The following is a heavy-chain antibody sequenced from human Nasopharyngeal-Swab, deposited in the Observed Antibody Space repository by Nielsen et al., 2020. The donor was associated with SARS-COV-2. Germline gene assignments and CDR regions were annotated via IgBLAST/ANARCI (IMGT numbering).Heavy chain of an antibody. D-gene: IGHD6-19*01. J-gene: IGHJ4*02. Sequence: SETLSLTCTVSGGSIRSSSYYWGWIRQPPGKGLEWIGSIYYSGSTYYNPSLKSRVTISVDTSKNQFSLKLSSVTAADTAVYYCATDIAVAGDYWGQGTLVTVSS. CDR1: GGSIRSSSYY. CDR3: ATDIAVAGDY. CDR2: IYYSGST. V-gene: IGHV4-39*01.